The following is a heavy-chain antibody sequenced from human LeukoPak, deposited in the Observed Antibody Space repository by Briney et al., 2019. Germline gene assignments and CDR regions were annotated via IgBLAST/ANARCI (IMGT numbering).Heavy chain of an antibody. J-gene: IGHJ5*02. D-gene: IGHD2-2*01. Sequence: PGGSLRLSCAASGFTFSSYWMHWVRQAPGKGLVWVSRINSDGSSTSYADSVKGRFTISRDNSKNTLYLRMNNLTPEDTAVYYCAKGYGSSTSYGNWFDPWGQGTLVTVSS. CDR2: INSDGSST. V-gene: IGHV3-74*01. CDR1: GFTFSSYW. CDR3: AKGYGSSTSYGNWFDP.